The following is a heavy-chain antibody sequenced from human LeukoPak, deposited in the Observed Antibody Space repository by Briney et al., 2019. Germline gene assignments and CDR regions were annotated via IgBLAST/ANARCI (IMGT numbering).Heavy chain of an antibody. CDR1: GYTFTSYA. CDR3: ARDKYYYGSGTFYSSAVFDH. V-gene: IGHV1-2*06. D-gene: IGHD3-10*01. Sequence: ASVKVSCKASGYTFTSYAMNWVRQAPGQGLEWMGRINPNSGDTENTQKFEDRVTMTRDTSTSTAYMELRGLRSGDTAVYYCARDKYYYGSGTFYSSAVFDHWGQGTLVAVSS. J-gene: IGHJ4*02. CDR2: INPNSGDT.